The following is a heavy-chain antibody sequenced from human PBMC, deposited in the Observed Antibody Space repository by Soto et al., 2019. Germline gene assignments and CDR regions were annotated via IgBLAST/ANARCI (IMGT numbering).Heavy chain of an antibody. J-gene: IGHJ5*02. D-gene: IGHD2-2*01. CDR3: AKTFCSSTSCYEIDP. CDR1: GFTFSSYG. Sequence: VGSLRLSCAASGFTFSSYGMHWVRQAPGKGLEWVAVISYDGSNKYYADSVKGRFTISRDNSKNTLYLQMNSLRAEDTAVYYCAKTFCSSTSCYEIDPWGQGTLVTVSS. CDR2: ISYDGSNK. V-gene: IGHV3-30*18.